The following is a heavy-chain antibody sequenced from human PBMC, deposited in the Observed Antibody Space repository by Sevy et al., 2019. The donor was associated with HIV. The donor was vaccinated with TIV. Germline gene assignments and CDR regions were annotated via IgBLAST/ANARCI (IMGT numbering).Heavy chain of an antibody. CDR1: GFTFSSYG. CDR2: IWYDGSNK. V-gene: IGHV3-33*01. J-gene: IGHJ4*02. Sequence: GGSLRLSCAASGFTFSSYGMHWGRQAPGKGLEWVAVIWYDGSNKYYAYSVKGRFTISRDNSKNTLYLQMNSLRAEDTAVYYCAMNYYDSSGSSFFFDYWGQGTLVTVSS. CDR3: AMNYYDSSGSSFFFDY. D-gene: IGHD3-22*01.